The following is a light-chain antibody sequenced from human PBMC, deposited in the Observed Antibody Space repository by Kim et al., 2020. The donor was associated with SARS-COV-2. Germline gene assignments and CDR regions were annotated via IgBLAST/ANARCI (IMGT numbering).Light chain of an antibody. J-gene: IGLJ2*01. Sequence: PRKTARIPCGGNNIGSKSVHWYQQKPGQAPVLVIYYDSDRPSGIPERFSGSNSGNTATLTISRVEAGDEADYYCQVWDSSSDHPVVFGGGTQLTVL. CDR2: YDS. CDR1: NIGSKS. CDR3: QVWDSSSDHPVV. V-gene: IGLV3-21*04.